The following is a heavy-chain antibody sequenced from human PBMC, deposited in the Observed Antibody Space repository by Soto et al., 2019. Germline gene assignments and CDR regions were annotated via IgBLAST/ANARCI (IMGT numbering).Heavy chain of an antibody. V-gene: IGHV3-64*04. CDR2: ISYKGGST. CDR1: GFTFSDYG. CDR3: ARVYSGGVRGVIPPYYYYYMDV. J-gene: IGHJ6*03. D-gene: IGHD3-10*01. Sequence: PGGSLRLSCLASGFTFSDYGMHWVRQAPGKGLEYVSGISYKGGSTYYADSVKGRFTVSRDNPRNTLYLQMNSLRAEDTAVYYCARVYSGGVRGVIPPYYYYYMDVWGKGTTVTVSS.